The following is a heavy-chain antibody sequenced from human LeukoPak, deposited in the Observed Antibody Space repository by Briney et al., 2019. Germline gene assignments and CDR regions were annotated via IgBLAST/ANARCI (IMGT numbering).Heavy chain of an antibody. CDR1: GYTFTSYD. V-gene: IGHV1-8*03. CDR3: ARVRGSGYSNYFDV. J-gene: IGHJ4*02. D-gene: IGHD3-22*01. Sequence: RASVKVSCKASGYTFTSYDINWVRQATGQGLVWMGWMNPNSANTGYAQKFQGRGTITRNTSISTAYMELSSLRSEDTAVYYCARVRGSGYSNYFDVWGQGALVTVSS. CDR2: MNPNSANT.